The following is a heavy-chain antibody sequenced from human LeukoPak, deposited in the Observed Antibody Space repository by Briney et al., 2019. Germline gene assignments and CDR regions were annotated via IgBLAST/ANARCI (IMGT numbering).Heavy chain of an antibody. CDR2: IYPGDSDT. Sequence: GESLKISCKGSGYSFTSYWIGWVRQMPGKGLEWMGIIYPGDSDTRYSPSFQGQVTISADKSISTAYLQWSSLKASDTAMYYCARAEARSIVGATRHYYYGMDVWGQGTTVTVSS. J-gene: IGHJ6*02. D-gene: IGHD1-26*01. CDR3: ARAEARSIVGATRHYYYGMDV. CDR1: GYSFTSYW. V-gene: IGHV5-51*01.